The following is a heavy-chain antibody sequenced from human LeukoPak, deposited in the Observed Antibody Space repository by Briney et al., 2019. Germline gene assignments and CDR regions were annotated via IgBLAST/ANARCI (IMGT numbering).Heavy chain of an antibody. CDR2: ISSRIFTI. V-gene: IGHV3-48*02. Sequence: GGSLRLSCAASGFTFSAYSMNWVRQAPGKGLDWVSYISSRIFTIYYADSVKGRFTISRDNAKNSLYLEMNSLRDEDTAVYYCARSVIAVAGYDAFDIWGQGTVVTVSS. J-gene: IGHJ3*02. D-gene: IGHD6-19*01. CDR1: GFTFSAYS. CDR3: ARSVIAVAGYDAFDI.